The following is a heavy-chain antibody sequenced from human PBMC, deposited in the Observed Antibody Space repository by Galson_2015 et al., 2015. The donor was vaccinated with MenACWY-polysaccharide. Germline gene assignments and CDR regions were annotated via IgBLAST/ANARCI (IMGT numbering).Heavy chain of an antibody. CDR2: LDGSGTNT. V-gene: IGHV3-23*01. D-gene: IGHD4-23*01. CDR3: AKDASNSWFDS. J-gene: IGHJ5*01. CDR1: GFTFSTYG. Sequence: SLRLSCAASGFTFSTYGMGWVRQAPGKGLEWVSTLDGSGTNTYYADSARGRFTLSRDNSKKMLYLQMNSLRAEDTALYYCAKDASNSWFDSWGQGTLVTVSS.